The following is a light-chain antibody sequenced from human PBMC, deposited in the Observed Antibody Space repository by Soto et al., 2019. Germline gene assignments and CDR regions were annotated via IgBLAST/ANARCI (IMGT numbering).Light chain of an antibody. CDR1: QSVSSY. Sequence: VLTQSPATLSLSPGDSATLSCRASQSVSSYLAWYQQKTGQAPRLLIYDESNRATGIPDRFSGSGSGTDLNLTISRLEPEDFAAYYCQKRSNWPRTFGQGTKVDIK. J-gene: IGKJ1*01. CDR3: QKRSNWPRT. CDR2: DES. V-gene: IGKV3-11*01.